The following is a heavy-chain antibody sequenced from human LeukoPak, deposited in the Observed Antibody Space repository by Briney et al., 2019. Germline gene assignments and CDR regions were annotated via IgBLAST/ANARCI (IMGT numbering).Heavy chain of an antibody. V-gene: IGHV3-33*01. D-gene: IGHD3-9*01. Sequence: GRSLRLSCAASGFTFSSYGMHWVRQAPGKGLEWVAVIWYDGSNKYYADSVKGRFTISRDDSKNTPYLQMNSLRAEDTVVYYCARGAYGVRYFDWLFDYWGQGTLVTVSS. CDR1: GFTFSSYG. CDR2: IWYDGSNK. J-gene: IGHJ4*02. CDR3: ARGAYGVRYFDWLFDY.